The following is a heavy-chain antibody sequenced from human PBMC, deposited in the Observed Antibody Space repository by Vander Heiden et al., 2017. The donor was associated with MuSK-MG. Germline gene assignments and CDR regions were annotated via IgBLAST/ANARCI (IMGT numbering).Heavy chain of an antibody. CDR3: ARALITSCGDPNWFDP. D-gene: IGHD3-3*01. Sequence: QVQLVQSGAEVKKPGASVKVSCKAAGYTFTSYDINWVRQATGQGLEWMGWMNPNSGNTGYAQKFQGRVTMTRNTSISTAYMELSSLRSEDTAVYYCARALITSCGDPNWFDPWGQGTLVTVSS. V-gene: IGHV1-8*01. J-gene: IGHJ5*02. CDR2: MNPNSGNT. CDR1: GYTFTSYD.